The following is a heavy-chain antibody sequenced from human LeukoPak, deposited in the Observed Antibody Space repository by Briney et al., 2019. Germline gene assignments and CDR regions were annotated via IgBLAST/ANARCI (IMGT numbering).Heavy chain of an antibody. CDR2: FDPEDGET. D-gene: IGHD2-15*01. CDR1: RYTLTELS. Sequence: GASVKVSCKVSRYTLTELSMHWVRQAPGKGLEWMGGFDPEDGETIYAQKLQGRVTMTTDTSTSTAYMELRSLRSDDTAVYYCARVYVVVKTVPAAFDSWGQGTLVTVSS. J-gene: IGHJ4*02. V-gene: IGHV1-24*01. CDR3: ARVYVVVKTVPAAFDS.